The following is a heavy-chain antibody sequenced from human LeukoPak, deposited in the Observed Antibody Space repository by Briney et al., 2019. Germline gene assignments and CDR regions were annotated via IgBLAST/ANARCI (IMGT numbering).Heavy chain of an antibody. Sequence: AGGSLRLSCAASGFTFSSYRMNWVRQAPGQGLKWVSSISSSSSYIYYADSVKVRFTISRDNAKNSLYLQMNSLRAEDTAVYYCARTMDYYYGMDVWGQGTTVTVSS. J-gene: IGHJ6*02. CDR3: ARTMDYYYGMDV. V-gene: IGHV3-21*01. CDR2: ISSSSSYI. CDR1: GFTFSSYR. D-gene: IGHD3-3*01.